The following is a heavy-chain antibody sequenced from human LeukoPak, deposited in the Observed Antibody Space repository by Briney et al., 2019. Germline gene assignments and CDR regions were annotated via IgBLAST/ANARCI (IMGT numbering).Heavy chain of an antibody. D-gene: IGHD3-10*01. CDR1: GYTLTELS. CDR2: FDPEDGET. J-gene: IGHJ4*02. V-gene: IGHV1-24*01. CDR3: AREGGLLWFGELMPFDY. Sequence: ASVKVSCKVSGYTLTELSMHWVRQAPGKGLEWMGGFDPEDGETIYAQKFQGRVTMTEDTSTDTAYMELSSLRFEDTAVYYCAREGGLLWFGELMPFDYWGQGTLVTVSS.